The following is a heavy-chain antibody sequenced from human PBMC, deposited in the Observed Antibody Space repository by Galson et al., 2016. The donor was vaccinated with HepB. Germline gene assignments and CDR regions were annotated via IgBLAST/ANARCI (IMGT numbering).Heavy chain of an antibody. Sequence: SLRLSCAASGLSFSNSDMSWVRQAPGQGLEWVSHIGSSGIITYYADSVRGRFTISRDNSKSTLYLQMHSLRDEDTAVYYCAGLWIWGQGTLVTVSS. D-gene: IGHD3-3*01. J-gene: IGHJ4*02. CDR2: IGSSGIIT. CDR1: GLSFSNSD. V-gene: IGHV3-23*01. CDR3: AGLWI.